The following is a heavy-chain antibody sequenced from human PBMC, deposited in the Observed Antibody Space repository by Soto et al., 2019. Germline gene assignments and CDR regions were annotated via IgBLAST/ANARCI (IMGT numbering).Heavy chain of an antibody. V-gene: IGHV4-61*01. J-gene: IGHJ4*02. CDR1: RGSVSNNNYY. Sequence: QLQLLESGPGLVKPSETLSLTCSVSRGSVSNNNYYWSWIRQPPGKGLEWLGLVYYSGGTNNNPAVMTRVTSTVDTSKSRFSRRLSSVTAADTAAYYCAASGTMMATNFDYWGQGSLVTVSS. CDR3: AASGTMMATNFDY. CDR2: VYYSGGT. D-gene: IGHD3-22*01.